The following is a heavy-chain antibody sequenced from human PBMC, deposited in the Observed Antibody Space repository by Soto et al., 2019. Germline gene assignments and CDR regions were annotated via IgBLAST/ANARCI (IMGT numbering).Heavy chain of an antibody. J-gene: IGHJ4*02. V-gene: IGHV1-3*01. CDR1: GYTFSSYA. Sequence: ASVKVSCKASGYTFSSYAMHWVRQAPGQRLEWMGWINAGYGNTKSSQKFQDRVTISRDTSASTAYMELTSLRSEDTAVYYCARDTGDGTFDYWGQGTLVTVSS. CDR2: INAGYGNT. CDR3: ARDTGDGTFDY. D-gene: IGHD7-27*01.